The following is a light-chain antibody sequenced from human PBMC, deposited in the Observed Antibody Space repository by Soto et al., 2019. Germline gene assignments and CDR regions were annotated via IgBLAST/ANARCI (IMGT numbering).Light chain of an antibody. J-gene: IGKJ4*01. CDR1: QSVSSN. V-gene: IGKV3-15*01. CDR3: QQYNDWPPLT. Sequence: EIVMTQSPATLAGSPGETATLSCRASQSVSSNLAWYQQKPGQAPRLLIYGASTRATGIPARFSGSGSGTEFTLTISSLQSEDFAVYYCQQYNDWPPLTFGGGTKVDIK. CDR2: GAS.